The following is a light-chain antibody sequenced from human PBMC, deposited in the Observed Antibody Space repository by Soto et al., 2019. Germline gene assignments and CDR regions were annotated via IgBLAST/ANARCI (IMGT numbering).Light chain of an antibody. V-gene: IGLV3-1*01. CDR1: KLGDKY. CDR3: QAWDSSTYV. Sequence: SYALTQPPSVSVSPGQTASITCSGDKLGDKYACWYQQKPGQSPVVVIYQDSKRPSGIPERFSGSNSGNTATLTISGTQAMDEADYYCQAWDSSTYVFGTGTKVTVL. J-gene: IGLJ1*01. CDR2: QDS.